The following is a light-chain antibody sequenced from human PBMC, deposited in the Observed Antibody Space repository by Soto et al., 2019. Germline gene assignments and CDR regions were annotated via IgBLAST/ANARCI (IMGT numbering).Light chain of an antibody. J-gene: IGLJ3*02. CDR1: SSNIGTRYD. V-gene: IGLV1-40*01. CDR3: QSYDPSLSVWV. Sequence: QSVLTQPPSVSGAPGQRVTISCTGSSSNIGTRYDVHWYQQLPGTAPKLLISGNSNRPSGVPDRFSGSKSGTSASLAITGLQAEDEADYYCQSYDPSLSVWVLGGGTKLTVL. CDR2: GNS.